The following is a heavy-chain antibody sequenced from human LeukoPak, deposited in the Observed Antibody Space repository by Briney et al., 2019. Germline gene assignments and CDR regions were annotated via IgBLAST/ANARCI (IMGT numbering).Heavy chain of an antibody. CDR1: GFTFTSSA. CDR2: IVVGSGNT. V-gene: IGHV1-58*01. J-gene: IGHJ2*01. CDR3: AADHASITMVRGVINWYFDL. D-gene: IGHD3-10*01. Sequence: SVKVSCKASGFTFTSSAVQWVRQARGRRLEWIGWIVVGSGNTNYAQKFQERVTITRDMSTSTAYMELSSLRSEDTAVYYCAADHASITMVRGVINWYFDLWGRGTLVTVSS.